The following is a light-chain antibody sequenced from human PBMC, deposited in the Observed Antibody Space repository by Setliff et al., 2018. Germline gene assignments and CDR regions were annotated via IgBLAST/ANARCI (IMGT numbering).Light chain of an antibody. Sequence: QSVLTQPASVSGSPGQSITISCTGTSSDVGGYNYVSWYQQHPGKAPKLMIYDVSKRPSGVSNHFSGSKSGNTASLTISGLQAEDEADYYCSSYTSSSTPYVFGTGTKVTVL. CDR2: DVS. J-gene: IGLJ1*01. V-gene: IGLV2-14*01. CDR1: SSDVGGYNY. CDR3: SSYTSSSTPYV.